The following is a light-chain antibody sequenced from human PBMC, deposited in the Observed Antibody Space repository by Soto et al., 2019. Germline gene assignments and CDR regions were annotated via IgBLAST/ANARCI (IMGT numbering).Light chain of an antibody. CDR1: QAVNTR. CDR2: LTS. V-gene: IGKV3D-11*01. J-gene: IGKJ1*01. CDR3: HQRKSYPRT. Sequence: EIVLTQSPATLSSFPGDRVTLSCRASQAVNTRLAWYQHKPGKAPRLLIYLTSSRAGGIPSRFSVSWSWTDFTLTISDVEPDDFAIYYCHQRKSYPRTFGQGTKVDIK.